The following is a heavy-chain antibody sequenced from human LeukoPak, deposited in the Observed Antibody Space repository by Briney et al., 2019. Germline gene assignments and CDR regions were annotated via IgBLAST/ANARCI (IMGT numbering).Heavy chain of an antibody. V-gene: IGHV4-59*08. D-gene: IGHD6-19*01. CDR1: GGSISSYY. CDR2: IYYSGST. Sequence: SETLSLTCTVSGGSISSYYWSWIRQPPGKGLEWIGYIYYSGSTNYNPSLKSRVTISVDTSKSQFSLKLSSVIAADTAVFYCAGRGYSSGFHYIDYWGQGTLVTVSS. CDR3: AGRGYSSGFHYIDY. J-gene: IGHJ4*02.